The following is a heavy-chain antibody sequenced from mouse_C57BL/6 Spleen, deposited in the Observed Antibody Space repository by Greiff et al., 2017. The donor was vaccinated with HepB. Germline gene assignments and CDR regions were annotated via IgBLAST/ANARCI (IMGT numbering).Heavy chain of an antibody. V-gene: IGHV1-53*01. CDR2: INPSNGGT. J-gene: IGHJ4*01. CDR1: GYTFTSYW. Sequence: QVQLKQPGTELVKPGASVKLSCKASGYTFTSYWMHWVKQRPGQGLEWIGNINPSNGGTNYNEKFKSKATLTVDKSSSTAYMQLSSLTSEDSAVYYCTRWGYDYDGGYAMDYWGQGTSVTVSS. D-gene: IGHD2-4*01. CDR3: TRWGYDYDGGYAMDY.